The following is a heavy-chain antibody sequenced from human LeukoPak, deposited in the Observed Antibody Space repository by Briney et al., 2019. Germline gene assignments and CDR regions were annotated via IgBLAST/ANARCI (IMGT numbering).Heavy chain of an antibody. J-gene: IGHJ4*02. Sequence: SPSETLSLTCTVSGVSISSSSYYWGWIRQPPGKGLEWIGSIYYSGSTYYNPSLKSRVTISVDTSKNQFSLKLSSVTAADTAVYYCARLTRSRTETLRVDYWGQGTLVTVSS. CDR1: GVSISSSSYY. CDR3: ARLTRSRTETLRVDY. CDR2: IYYSGST. V-gene: IGHV4-39*01. D-gene: IGHD1-14*01.